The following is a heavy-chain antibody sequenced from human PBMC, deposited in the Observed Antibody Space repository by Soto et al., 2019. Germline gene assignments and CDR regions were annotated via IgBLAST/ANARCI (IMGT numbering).Heavy chain of an antibody. CDR1: GGSISISSYY. D-gene: IGHD2-15*01. V-gene: IGHV4-39*01. CDR2: IYYSGST. CDR3: ARRSVVAATYDY. Sequence: PSETLSLTCTVSGGSISISSYYWGWIRQPPGKGLEWIGSIYYSGSTYYNPSLKSRVTISVDTSKNQFSLKLSSVTAADTAVYYCARRSVVAATYDYWGQGTLVPVSS. J-gene: IGHJ4*02.